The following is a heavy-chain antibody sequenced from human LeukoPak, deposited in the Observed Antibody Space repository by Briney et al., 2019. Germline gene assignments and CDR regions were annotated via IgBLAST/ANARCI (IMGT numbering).Heavy chain of an antibody. CDR3: ARDSRGYVADY. CDR1: GGSISSSSYY. V-gene: IGHV4-39*07. CDR2: IYYSGST. J-gene: IGHJ4*02. D-gene: IGHD5-12*01. Sequence: SETLSLTCAVSGGSISSSSYYWGWIRQPPGKGLEWIGSIYYSGSTYYNPSLKSRVTISVDTSKNQFSLTLSSVTAADTAVYYCARDSRGYVADYWGQGTLVTVSS.